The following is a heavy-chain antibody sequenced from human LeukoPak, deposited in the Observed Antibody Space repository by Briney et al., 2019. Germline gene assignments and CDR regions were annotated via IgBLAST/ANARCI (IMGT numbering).Heavy chain of an antibody. V-gene: IGHV4-4*07. CDR3: ARLRQRDGYNFEPIDY. D-gene: IGHD5-24*01. CDR2: IYTSGST. J-gene: IGHJ4*02. CDR1: GGSISSYY. Sequence: SETLSLTCTVSGGSISSYYWSWIRQPAGKGLEWIGRIYTSGSTNYNPSLKSRVTMSVDTSKNQFSLKLSSVTAADTAVYYCARLRQRDGYNFEPIDYWGQGTLVTVSS.